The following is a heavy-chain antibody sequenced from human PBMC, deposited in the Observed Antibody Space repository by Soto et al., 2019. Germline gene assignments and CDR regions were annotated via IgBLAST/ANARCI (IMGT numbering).Heavy chain of an antibody. CDR2: ISAHNGNT. CDR1: GYTFTSYG. V-gene: IGHV1-18*01. Sequence: QVHLVQSGAEVKKPGASVKVSCKGSGYTFTSYGITWVRQAPGKGLEWMGWISAHNGNTDYAQKLQGRVTVTRDTSTSTAYMDLRSLRSDDTAVYYCARGRDRDYWGQGALVTVSS. J-gene: IGHJ4*02. CDR3: ARGRDRDY.